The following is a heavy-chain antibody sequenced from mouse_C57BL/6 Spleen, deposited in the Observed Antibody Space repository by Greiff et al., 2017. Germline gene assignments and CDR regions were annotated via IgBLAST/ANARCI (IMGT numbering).Heavy chain of an antibody. D-gene: IGHD2-2*01. Sequence: EVHLVESEGGLVQPGSSLKLSCTASGFTFSDYYMAWVRQVPEKGLEWVANINYDGSSTYYQDSLKSRFIISRANAKHILYLQMSSRKSEDTATYYFSSENGYDGAYWGQGTLVTVSA. CDR1: GFTFSDYY. J-gene: IGHJ3*01. V-gene: IGHV5-16*01. CDR3: SSENGYDGAY. CDR2: INYDGSST.